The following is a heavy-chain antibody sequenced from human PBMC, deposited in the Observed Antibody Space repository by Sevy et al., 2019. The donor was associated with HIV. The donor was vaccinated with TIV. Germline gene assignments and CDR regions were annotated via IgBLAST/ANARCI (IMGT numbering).Heavy chain of an antibody. CDR1: GGSISSSTNY. CDR3: ARLLHWSSYCFHS. CDR2: IYYSGST. V-gene: IGHV4-39*01. Sequence: SETLSLTCTVSGGSISSSTNYWGWIRQPPGKGLEWIGSIYYSGSTYYNPSLKSRVTISVDTSKNQFSLKLSSVPAADTAVYYCARLLHWSSYCFHSWGQGTLVTVSS. D-gene: IGHD2-8*02. J-gene: IGHJ4*02.